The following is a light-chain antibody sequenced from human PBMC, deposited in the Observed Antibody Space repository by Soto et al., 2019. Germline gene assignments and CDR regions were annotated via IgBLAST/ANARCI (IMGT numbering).Light chain of an antibody. Sequence: DIQLTQSPSFLSAAIGDRVTITCRASQDIRNYLAWYQQEPGKAPKLLIYAASTLQSGVPSRISGTRSGTEFTLTISSLQPEDFGTYYCQQLNNHPRTFGQGTKLEIK. J-gene: IGKJ2*01. V-gene: IGKV1-9*01. CDR2: AAS. CDR1: QDIRNY. CDR3: QQLNNHPRT.